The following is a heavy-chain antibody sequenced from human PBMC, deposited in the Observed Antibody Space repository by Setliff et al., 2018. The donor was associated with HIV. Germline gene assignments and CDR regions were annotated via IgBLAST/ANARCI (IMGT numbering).Heavy chain of an antibody. V-gene: IGHV1-18*01. CDR3: AREKGVATIGRDAFDI. D-gene: IGHD5-12*01. CDR2: ISAYNGNT. Sequence: ASVKVSCKASGYTFTSYGISWVRQAHGQGLEWMGWISAYNGNTNYAQKLQGRVTMTTDTSTSTAYMELRSLRSDDTAVYYCAREKGVATIGRDAFDIWGQGTMVTVSS. CDR1: GYTFTSYG. J-gene: IGHJ3*02.